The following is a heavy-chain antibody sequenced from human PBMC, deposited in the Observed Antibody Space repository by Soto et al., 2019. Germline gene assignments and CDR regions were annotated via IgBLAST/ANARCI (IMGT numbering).Heavy chain of an antibody. CDR2: IYYSGST. CDR3: ARDYGSGSSYKDWFDP. J-gene: IGHJ5*02. D-gene: IGHD3-10*01. V-gene: IGHV4-59*01. CDR1: GGSISSYY. Sequence: SETLSLTCTVSGGSISSYYWSWIRQPPGKGLEWIGYIYYSGSTNYNPSLKSRVTISVDTSKNQFSLKLSSVTAADTAVFYCARDYGSGSSYKDWFDPWGQGTLVTVSS.